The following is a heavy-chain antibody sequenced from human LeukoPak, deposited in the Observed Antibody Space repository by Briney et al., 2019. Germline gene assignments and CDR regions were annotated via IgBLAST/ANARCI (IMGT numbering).Heavy chain of an antibody. CDR3: ARGKLIGHSSSWYLFDH. Sequence: GGSLRLSCEVSGITVNTSYLSWVRQAPGRGLEWVSVIYNSGRTFYQDSVKGRFTISRDNSRNTVILRMNSLRVDDTATYYCARGKLIGHSSSWYLFDHCSEESLVIVSS. J-gene: IGHJ4*02. V-gene: IGHV3-53*01. D-gene: IGHD6-13*01. CDR1: GITVNTSY. CDR2: IYNSGRT.